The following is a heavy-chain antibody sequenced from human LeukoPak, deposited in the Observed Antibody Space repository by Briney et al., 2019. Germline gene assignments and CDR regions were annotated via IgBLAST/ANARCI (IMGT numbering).Heavy chain of an antibody. D-gene: IGHD6-19*01. Sequence: GGSPRLSCAASGFTFSTYAMHWVRQAPGKGLEWVAFIRYDGSNKYYADSVKGRFTISRDNSKNTLYLQMNSLRPEDTAVYYCAKDRGSGWYFHYWGQGTLVTVSS. CDR2: IRYDGSNK. J-gene: IGHJ4*02. CDR1: GFTFSTYA. V-gene: IGHV3-30*02. CDR3: AKDRGSGWYFHY.